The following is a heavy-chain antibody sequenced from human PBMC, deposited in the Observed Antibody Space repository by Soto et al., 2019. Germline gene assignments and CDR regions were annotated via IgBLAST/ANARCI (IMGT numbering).Heavy chain of an antibody. J-gene: IGHJ4*02. CDR1: GGSISSSVYS. D-gene: IGHD4-17*01. Sequence: SETLSLTCAVSGGSISSSVYSWSWIRQPLGKGLEWVGYIYHSGNTYYNPSLKSRVNISADRSKNQFSLKLSSVNAADTAVYFCARVHGDYGRYFDYWGQGTLVTVSS. V-gene: IGHV4-30-2*01. CDR2: IYHSGNT. CDR3: ARVHGDYGRYFDY.